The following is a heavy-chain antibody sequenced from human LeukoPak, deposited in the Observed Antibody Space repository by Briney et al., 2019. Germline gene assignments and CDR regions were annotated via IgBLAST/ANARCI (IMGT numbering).Heavy chain of an antibody. CDR1: GFTFSSYS. CDR3: ARDGEYCSSTSCYVFDY. D-gene: IGHD2-2*01. V-gene: IGHV3-21*01. J-gene: IGHJ4*02. Sequence: GGSLRLSCAASGFTFSSYSMNWARQAPGKGLEWVSSISSSSSYIYYADSVKGRFTISRDNAKNSLYLQMNSLRAEDTAVYYCARDGEYCSSTSCYVFDYWGQGTLVTVSS. CDR2: ISSSSSYI.